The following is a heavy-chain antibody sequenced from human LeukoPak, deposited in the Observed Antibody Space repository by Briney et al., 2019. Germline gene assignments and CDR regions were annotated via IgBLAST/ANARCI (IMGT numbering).Heavy chain of an antibody. V-gene: IGHV3-23*01. CDR2: ISGSGGST. Sequence: GGSLRLSCAASGFTFSSYAMSWVRQAPGKGLEWVSAISGSGGSTYYADSVKGRFTISRDNSKNTLYLQMNSLIAEDTAVYYCARPPDSSGIDYYFDYWGQGTLATVSS. J-gene: IGHJ4*02. D-gene: IGHD3-22*01. CDR3: ARPPDSSGIDYYFDY. CDR1: GFTFSSYA.